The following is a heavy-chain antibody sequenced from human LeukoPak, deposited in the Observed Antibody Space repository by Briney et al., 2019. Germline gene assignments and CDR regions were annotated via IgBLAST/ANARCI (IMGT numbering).Heavy chain of an antibody. CDR2: INPSGGST. CDR1: GYTFTSYY. D-gene: IGHD1-26*01. CDR3: ARDKERGARPGRFDY. V-gene: IGHV1-46*01. J-gene: IGHJ4*02. Sequence: GASVKVSCKASGYTFTSYYMHWVRQAPGQGLEWMGIINPSGGSTSYAQKFQGRVTITADESTSTADMELSSLTSDDTAVYYCARDKERGARPGRFDYWGQGTLVTVSS.